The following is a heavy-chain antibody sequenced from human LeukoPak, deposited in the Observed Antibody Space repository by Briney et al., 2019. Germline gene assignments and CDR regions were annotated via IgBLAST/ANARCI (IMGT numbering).Heavy chain of an antibody. V-gene: IGHV1-69*13. CDR2: IIPIFGTT. CDR3: ARDPPRPEYHVFDP. CDR1: GVTFTSYS. J-gene: IGHJ5*02. D-gene: IGHD2-2*01. Sequence: ASVKVSCKASGVTFTSYSISWVRQAPGQGLEWMGGIIPIFGTTNYAQKFQGRVTITADESTNTAYMQLRSLRSEDTAVYYCARDPPRPEYHVFDPWGQGTLVTVSS.